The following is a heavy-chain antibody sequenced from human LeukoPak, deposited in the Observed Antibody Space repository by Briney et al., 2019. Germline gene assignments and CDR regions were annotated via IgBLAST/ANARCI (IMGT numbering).Heavy chain of an antibody. CDR1: GGTFSSYA. CDR3: ARGRGYSYGSDFDY. CDR2: IIPIFGTA. V-gene: IGHV1-69*05. Sequence: VASVKVSCKASGGTFSSYAISWLRQAPGQGLEWMGGIIPIFGTANYAQKFQGRVTITTDESTSTAYMELSSLRSEDTAVYYCARGRGYSYGSDFDYWGQGTLVTVSS. J-gene: IGHJ4*02. D-gene: IGHD5-18*01.